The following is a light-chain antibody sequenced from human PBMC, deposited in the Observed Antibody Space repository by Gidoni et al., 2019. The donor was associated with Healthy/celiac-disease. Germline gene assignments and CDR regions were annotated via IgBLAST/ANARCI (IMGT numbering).Light chain of an antibody. CDR3: CSYAGSYTCV. CDR1: SSDVGGYNY. CDR2: EVS. V-gene: IGLV2-11*01. Sequence: QSALTQPRPVSGSPGQSVTISCTGTSSDVGGYNYVSWYQQPPGKAPKLMICEVSMRPPGVPGLFAGSKSGNAASLTISGLQAEDDADYYGCSYAGSYTCVFGGGTKLTVL. J-gene: IGLJ3*02.